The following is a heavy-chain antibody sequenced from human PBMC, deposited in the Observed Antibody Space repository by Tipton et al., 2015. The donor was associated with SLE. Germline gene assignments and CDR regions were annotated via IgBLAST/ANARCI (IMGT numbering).Heavy chain of an antibody. J-gene: IGHJ5*02. Sequence: TLSLTCTVSGDSISSGSYYWSWIRLSPQKGLEWIGYVYDSGTTKYNPSLKSRLTISIDRTRNQFSLQLSSVTAADTAVYFCARGAQQFNDFWSGYPLGNRFDPWGQGTPVTVSS. CDR3: ARGAQQFNDFWSGYPLGNRFDP. CDR2: VYDSGTT. V-gene: IGHV4-61*01. D-gene: IGHD3-3*01. CDR1: GDSISSGSYY.